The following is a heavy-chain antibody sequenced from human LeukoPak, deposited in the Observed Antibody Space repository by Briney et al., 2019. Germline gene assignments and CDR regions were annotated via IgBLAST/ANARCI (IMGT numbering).Heavy chain of an antibody. V-gene: IGHV4-39*01. CDR1: GDSISSSSYY. J-gene: IGHJ6*02. Sequence: PSETLSLTCTVSGDSISSSSYYWGWIRQPPGKGLEWIGSIYSSGSTYYNPSLMSRVTISVDTSKSQFSLTLSSVTAADTAVYYCARHDYGDYYATYYYYGMDVWGQGTTVTVSS. D-gene: IGHD4-17*01. CDR2: IYSSGST. CDR3: ARHDYGDYYATYYYYGMDV.